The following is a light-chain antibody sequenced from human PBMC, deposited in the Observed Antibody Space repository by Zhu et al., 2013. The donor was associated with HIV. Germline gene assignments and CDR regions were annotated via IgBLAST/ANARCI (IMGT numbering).Light chain of an antibody. V-gene: IGKV2-30*01. CDR1: ASLVSFRWRHL. CDR2: KVS. Sequence: DVVLTQSPLSLPVTLGQPAAISCKSNASLVSFRWRHLFKWFQQRPGQPPRRLLYKVSNRDSGVPDRISGSGSGTDFTLRITRVRLEDIALYFCMQGTHLATTFGQGPKWKS. J-gene: IGKJ1*01. CDR3: MQGTHLATT.